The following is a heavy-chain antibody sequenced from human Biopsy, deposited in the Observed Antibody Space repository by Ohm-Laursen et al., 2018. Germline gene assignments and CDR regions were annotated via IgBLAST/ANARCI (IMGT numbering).Heavy chain of an antibody. D-gene: IGHD2-8*01. J-gene: IGHJ4*02. CDR2: IWYDGSNK. CDR3: AKCMTGGSNYYFHH. Sequence: SLRLSCAASGFNFNSYAMHWVRQAPGKGLEWVAAIWYDGSNKNYADSVKGRFTISRDNSKNTLYLQMNSLRGEDTAVYYCAKCMTGGSNYYFHHCGQGTLVTVSS. V-gene: IGHV3-33*06. CDR1: GFNFNSYA.